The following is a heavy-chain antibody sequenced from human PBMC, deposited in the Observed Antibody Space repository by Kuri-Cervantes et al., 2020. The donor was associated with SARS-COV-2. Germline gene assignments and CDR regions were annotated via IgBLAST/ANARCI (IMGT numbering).Heavy chain of an antibody. V-gene: IGHV3-64*01. Sequence: GGSLRLSCAASGFTFSSYGMHWVRQAPGKGLEYVSAISSNGGSTYYANSVKGRFTISRDNSKNTLYLQMNSLRAEDTAVYYCANRGEPNDYWGQGTLVTVSS. J-gene: IGHJ4*02. CDR1: GFTFSSYG. CDR3: ANRGEPNDY. D-gene: IGHD3-16*01. CDR2: ISSNGGST.